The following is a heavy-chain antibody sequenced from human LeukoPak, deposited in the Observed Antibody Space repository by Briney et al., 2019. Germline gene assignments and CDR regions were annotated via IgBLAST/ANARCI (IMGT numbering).Heavy chain of an antibody. D-gene: IGHD1-26*01. J-gene: IGHJ4*02. CDR1: GGSISISNYY. Sequence: SETLSLTCTVSGGSISISNYYWGWVRQPPGRGLEWIGSISYSGTYYNPSLKSRLTISVDTSKNHFSLNLRSVTAADAAVYYCARRTSNPVGAIDYWGQGTLVTVSS. CDR2: ISYSGT. CDR3: ARRTSNPVGAIDY. V-gene: IGHV4-39*01.